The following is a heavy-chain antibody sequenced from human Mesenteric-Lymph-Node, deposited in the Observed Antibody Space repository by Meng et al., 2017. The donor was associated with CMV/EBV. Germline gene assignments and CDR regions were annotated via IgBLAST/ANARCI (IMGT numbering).Heavy chain of an antibody. J-gene: IGHJ4*02. CDR1: GGYVSNGDHS. Sequence: VSGGYVSNGDHSGSWVRQPPGRGLELLGYIFYTGSTYYNPSLKGRVTMSMDRSKNQFSLKLTSVTAADTAVYYCANDYGSGSYRFDYWGQGTLVTVSS. D-gene: IGHD3-10*01. V-gene: IGHV4-30-2*01. CDR3: ANDYGSGSYRFDY. CDR2: IFYTGST.